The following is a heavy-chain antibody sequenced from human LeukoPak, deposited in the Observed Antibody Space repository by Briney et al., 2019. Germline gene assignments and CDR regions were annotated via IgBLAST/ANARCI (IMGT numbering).Heavy chain of an antibody. V-gene: IGHV1-2*02. CDR1: GYTFTGYY. CDR3: ARVDTAMVAGGGDY. Sequence: ASVKVSCKDSGYTFTGYYMHWVRQAPGQGLEWMGWINPNSGGTKYAQKFKGRVTMTRDTSISTAYMELSRLRSDDTAVYYCARVDTAMVAGGGDYWGQGTQVTVSS. D-gene: IGHD5-18*01. CDR2: INPNSGGT. J-gene: IGHJ4*02.